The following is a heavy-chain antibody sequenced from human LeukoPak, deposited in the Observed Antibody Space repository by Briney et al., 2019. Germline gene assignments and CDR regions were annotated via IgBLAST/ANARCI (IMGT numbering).Heavy chain of an antibody. J-gene: IGHJ4*02. Sequence: ASVKVSCKASGYTFNNYYMQWVRQAPGQGLEWMGIINPSGGSTSYAQKFQGRVTMTRDTSTGTVYMEMTTLRSEDTAVYYCARGGMGIQVWPFDYWGQGTLVSVSS. CDR1: GYTFNNYY. D-gene: IGHD5-18*01. CDR3: ARGGMGIQVWPFDY. CDR2: INPSGGST. V-gene: IGHV1-46*02.